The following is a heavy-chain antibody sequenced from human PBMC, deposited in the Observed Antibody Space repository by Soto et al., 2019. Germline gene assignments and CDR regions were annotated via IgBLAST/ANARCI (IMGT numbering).Heavy chain of an antibody. CDR3: ARTSGVVFDL. J-gene: IGHJ3*01. Sequence: EVQLVESGGGLVQPGGSLRLSCIASGFTFSGYWMSWVRQTPGKGLEWVANVKQDGSDKQYVDSVRGRLTISRDNAKNSVFLQMNFLIAEDTAVYYCARTSGVVFDLWGQGTMVTVSS. V-gene: IGHV3-7*01. CDR1: GFTFSGYW. CDR2: VKQDGSDK. D-gene: IGHD3-10*01.